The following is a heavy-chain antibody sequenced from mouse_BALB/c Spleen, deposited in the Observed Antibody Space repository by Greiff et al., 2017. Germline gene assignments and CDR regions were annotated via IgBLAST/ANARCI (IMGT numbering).Heavy chain of an antibody. V-gene: IGHV5-4*02. J-gene: IGHJ2*01. Sequence: EVQVVESGGGLVKPGGSLKLSCAASGFTFSDYYMYWVRQTPEKRLEWVATISDGGSYTYYPDSVKGRFTISRDNAKNTLYLQMSSLRSEDTAMYYCARKTTVIPFDYWGQGTTLTVSS. CDR2: ISDGGSYT. CDR1: GFTFSDYY. CDR3: ARKTTVIPFDY. D-gene: IGHD1-1*01.